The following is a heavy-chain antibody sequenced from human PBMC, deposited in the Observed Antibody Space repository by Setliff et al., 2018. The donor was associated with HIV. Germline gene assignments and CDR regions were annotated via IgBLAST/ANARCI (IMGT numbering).Heavy chain of an antibody. J-gene: IGHJ6*03. CDR1: GFTFGGFA. Sequence: LRLSCVPSGFTFGGFAMSWVRQAPGRGLEWVSAITGSGGNTYYADSVKGRFTISRDNSKNTLYLQMNSLTAEDTAVYYCAKERVAVTRDSYYYYMDVWGKGTTVTVSS. V-gene: IGHV3-23*01. CDR2: ITGSGGNT. CDR3: AKERVAVTRDSYYYYMDV. D-gene: IGHD4-17*01.